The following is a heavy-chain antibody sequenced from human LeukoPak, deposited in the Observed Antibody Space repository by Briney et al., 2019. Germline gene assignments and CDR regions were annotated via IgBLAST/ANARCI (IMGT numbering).Heavy chain of an antibody. V-gene: IGHV3-30*18. D-gene: IGHD5-12*01. Sequence: GRSLRLSCAASGFTFSSYGMHWVRQAPGKGLEWVAVISYDGSNKYYADSAKGRFTISRDNSKNTLYLQMNSLRAEDTAVYYCAKGPKFVDMVATSSGHFDYWGQGTLVTVSS. CDR3: AKGPKFVDMVATSSGHFDY. CDR2: ISYDGSNK. J-gene: IGHJ4*02. CDR1: GFTFSSYG.